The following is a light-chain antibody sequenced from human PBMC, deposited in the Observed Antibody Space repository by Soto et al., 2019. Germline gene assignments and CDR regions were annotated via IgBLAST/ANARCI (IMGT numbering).Light chain of an antibody. Sequence: QSALTQPASVSGSPGQSITISCTGTSSDVGGYNYVSWYQQHPGKAPKLMIYEVSKRPSGVSNRFSGSKSGNTASLTISGLQAEDEADYYCSSYTSSSTYVFGTGTKVTLL. V-gene: IGLV2-14*01. CDR2: EVS. CDR1: SSDVGGYNY. J-gene: IGLJ1*01. CDR3: SSYTSSSTYV.